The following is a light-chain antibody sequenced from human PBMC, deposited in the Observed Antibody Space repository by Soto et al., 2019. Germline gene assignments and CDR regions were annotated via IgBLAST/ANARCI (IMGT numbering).Light chain of an antibody. J-gene: IGKJ1*01. Sequence: EIVMTHSPATLSVSPGERAALSRRASQSISSNLAWYQQKPGQAPRLLIYGASTRATGIPARFSGSGSGTEFTLTISSLQSEDFAVYYCQQYNNWPPWTFGQGTKVDIK. CDR1: QSISSN. CDR2: GAS. V-gene: IGKV3-15*01. CDR3: QQYNNWPPWT.